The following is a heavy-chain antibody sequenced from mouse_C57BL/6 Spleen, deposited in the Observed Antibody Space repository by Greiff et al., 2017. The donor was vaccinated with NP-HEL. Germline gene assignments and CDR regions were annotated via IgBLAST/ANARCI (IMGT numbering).Heavy chain of an antibody. Sequence: VQLQQSGAELARPGASVKLSCKASGYTFTSYGISWVKQRTGQGLEWIGEIYPRSGNTYYNEKFKGKATLTADKSSSTAYMELRSLTSEDSAVYFCARPLTVVATDAMDYWGQGTSVTVSS. CDR3: ARPLTVVATDAMDY. V-gene: IGHV1-81*01. D-gene: IGHD1-1*01. CDR1: GYTFTSYG. J-gene: IGHJ4*01. CDR2: IYPRSGNT.